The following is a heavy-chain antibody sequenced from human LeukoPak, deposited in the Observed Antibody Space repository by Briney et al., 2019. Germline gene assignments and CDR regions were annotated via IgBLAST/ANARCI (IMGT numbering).Heavy chain of an antibody. Sequence: ASAKVSCKASGYTFTGYYMHWVRQAPGQGLEWMGRINPNSGGTNYAQKFQGRVTMTRDTSISTAYMELSRLRSDDTAVYYCARGSGSSRLFDYWGQGTLVTVSS. V-gene: IGHV1-2*06. J-gene: IGHJ4*02. CDR2: INPNSGGT. D-gene: IGHD1-26*01. CDR3: ARGSGSSRLFDY. CDR1: GYTFTGYY.